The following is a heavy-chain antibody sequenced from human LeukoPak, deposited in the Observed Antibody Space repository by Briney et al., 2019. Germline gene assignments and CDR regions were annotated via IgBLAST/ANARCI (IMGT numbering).Heavy chain of an antibody. CDR2: IIPNSGAT. CDR1: GYTFTGNP. V-gene: IGHV1-2*02. J-gene: IGHJ4*02. CDR3: TREDY. Sequence: ASVKVSCKASGYTFTGNPTLWVRQAPGQGLEWMGWIIPNSGATTYAQKFQGRVAMTRDTSISTAFMELSSLRSDDTAVYYCTREDYWGQGTPVTVSS.